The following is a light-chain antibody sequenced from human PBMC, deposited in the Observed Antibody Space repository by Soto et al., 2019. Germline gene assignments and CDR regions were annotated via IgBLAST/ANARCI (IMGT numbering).Light chain of an antibody. J-gene: IGKJ5*01. CDR2: GAS. V-gene: IGKV1-33*01. CDR1: QDMSNS. Sequence: DIQMTQSPSSLSASVGDRVTITCQASQDMSNSLGWYQQKPGKAPKLLIYGASTLETGVPSRFSGGGSGSDFIFTISSLQPEDIATYYCQQYDNLPITCGQGTRLEI. CDR3: QQYDNLPIT.